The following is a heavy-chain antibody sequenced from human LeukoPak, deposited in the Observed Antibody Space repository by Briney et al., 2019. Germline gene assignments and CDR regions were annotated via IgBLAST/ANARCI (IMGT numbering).Heavy chain of an antibody. CDR2: ISYDGNNK. CDR3: ARGGIPTGPYYYFYYMDV. J-gene: IGHJ6*03. V-gene: IGHV3-30*01. Sequence: GSSLRLSCAAPGFTFSRNAMHWVRQAPGKGLEWVALISYDGNNKFYADSVKGRFTISRDNSRNTLYLQMNSLRGEDAAVYSCARGGIPTGPYYYFYYMDVWGKGTAVTVSS. CDR1: GFTFSRNA. D-gene: IGHD3-10*01.